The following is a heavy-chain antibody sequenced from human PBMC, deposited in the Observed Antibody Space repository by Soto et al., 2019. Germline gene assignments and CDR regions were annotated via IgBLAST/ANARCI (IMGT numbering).Heavy chain of an antibody. D-gene: IGHD4-4*01. CDR2: IYYSGST. J-gene: IGHJ2*01. CDR3: ARDGDGYSPDIYYYFDL. V-gene: IGHV4-61*01. Sequence: QVQLQESGPGLVKPSETLSLTCTVSGGSVSSSNYYWSWIRQPPGKGLEWIGYIYYSGSTNYNPSLRSRFTISIDTSKTQFSLKLRSVTAADTAVYYCARDGDGYSPDIYYYFDLWGRGTLVTVSS. CDR1: GGSVSSSNYY.